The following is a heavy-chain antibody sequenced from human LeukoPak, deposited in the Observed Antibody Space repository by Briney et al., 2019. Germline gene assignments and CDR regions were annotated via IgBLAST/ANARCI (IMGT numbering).Heavy chain of an antibody. V-gene: IGHV3-74*01. D-gene: IGHD3-22*01. Sequence: PGGSQRLSCAASGFTFSDYWMHWVRQVPGKGLVWVSRINSDGTSTVYADSVKGRFTMSRNNAKNMLYLEMDSLRAEDTAVYFCAREGVPYYESSGSYVWFDAWGQVILVTVSS. J-gene: IGHJ5*02. CDR1: GFTFSDYW. CDR3: AREGVPYYESSGSYVWFDA. CDR2: INSDGTST.